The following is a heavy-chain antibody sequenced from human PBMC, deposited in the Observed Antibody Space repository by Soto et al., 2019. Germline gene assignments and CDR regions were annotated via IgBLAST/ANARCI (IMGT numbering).Heavy chain of an antibody. V-gene: IGHV1-24*01. D-gene: IGHD3-9*01. J-gene: IGHJ4*02. CDR2: FDPKDGLP. CDR3: ATVVGLGRYYFDV. CDR1: GHKVTELS. Sequence: ASVKVSCKVSGHKVTELSIYWMRQCPGTGLECMGGFDPKDGLPVYAQNFEGRVTMTEDASTDTAFLEVENLRSEDTAVYFCATVVGLGRYYFDVWGQASLVTVSS.